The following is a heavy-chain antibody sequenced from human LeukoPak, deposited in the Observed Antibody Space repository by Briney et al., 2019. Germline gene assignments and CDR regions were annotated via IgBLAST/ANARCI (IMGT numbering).Heavy chain of an antibody. CDR2: ISCSSSYI. V-gene: IGHV3-21*01. CDR1: GFTFSSYS. CDR3: ARDRLQLWPSDGNWFDP. D-gene: IGHD5-18*01. Sequence: PGGSLRLSCAASGFTFSSYSMNWVRQAPGKGLEWVSSISCSSSYIYYADSVKGRFTISRDNAKNSLYLQMNSLRAEDTAVYYCARDRLQLWPSDGNWFDPWGQGTLVTVSS. J-gene: IGHJ5*02.